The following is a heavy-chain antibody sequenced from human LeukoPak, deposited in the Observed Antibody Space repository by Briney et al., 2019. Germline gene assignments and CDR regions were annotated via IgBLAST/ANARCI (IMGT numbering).Heavy chain of an antibody. CDR2: ISAYNGNT. J-gene: IGHJ4*02. CDR3: ARDQAATNTQVRFCLD. V-gene: IGHV1-18*04. D-gene: IGHD3-9*01. CDR1: GYTFTGYY. Sequence: ASVKVSCKASGYTFTGYYLNWVRQAPGQGLEWMGWISAYNGNTNFAQKLQGRVTMTTDTSTSTAYMDLRSLRSDDTAVYYCARDQAATNTQVRFCLDWGQGTLVTVSS.